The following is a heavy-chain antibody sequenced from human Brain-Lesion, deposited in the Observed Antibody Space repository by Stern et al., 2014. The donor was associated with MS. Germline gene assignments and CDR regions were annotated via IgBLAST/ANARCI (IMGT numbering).Heavy chain of an antibody. CDR3: ARVYNTIYGIVTQRGSGMDV. Sequence: EVQLEESGGGLVQPGGSLTISCTAAGFTFGNYWMTWVRQAPGKGLEWVGNIKDDGTEKNYVDSVKGRFTISRDNARNSLYLQMNSLRVEDTALYYCARVYNTIYGIVTQRGSGMDVWGQGTTVIVSS. V-gene: IGHV3-7*01. D-gene: IGHD3-3*01. CDR2: IKDDGTEK. J-gene: IGHJ6*02. CDR1: GFTFGNYW.